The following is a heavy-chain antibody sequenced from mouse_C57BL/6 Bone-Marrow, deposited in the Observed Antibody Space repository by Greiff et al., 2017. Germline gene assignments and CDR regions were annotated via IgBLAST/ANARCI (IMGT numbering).Heavy chain of an antibody. V-gene: IGHV2-2*01. CDR2: IWSGGST. J-gene: IGHJ4*01. CDR3: ARRAPSTVVAPYAMDY. Sequence: QVQLQQSGPGLVQPSQSLSITCTVSGFSLTSYGVHWVRQSPGKGLEWLGVIWSGGSTDYNAAFISRLSISKDNSKSQVFFKMNSLQADDTAIYYCARRAPSTVVAPYAMDYWGQGTSVTVSS. CDR1: GFSLTSYG. D-gene: IGHD1-1*01.